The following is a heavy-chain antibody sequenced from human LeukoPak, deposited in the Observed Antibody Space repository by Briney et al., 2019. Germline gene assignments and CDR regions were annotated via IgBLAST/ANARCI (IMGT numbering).Heavy chain of an antibody. D-gene: IGHD3-22*01. Sequence: GGSLRLSCAASGFTLSSYWMHWVRQAPGKGPVWVSRIKSDGRTNYADSVKGRFTISRDNAKNTVSLQMNSLRAEDTGVYYCARAPSEIGGYYPEYFRHWGQGTLVIVSS. CDR1: GFTLSSYW. J-gene: IGHJ1*01. CDR3: ARAPSEIGGYYPEYFRH. CDR2: IKSDGRT. V-gene: IGHV3-74*01.